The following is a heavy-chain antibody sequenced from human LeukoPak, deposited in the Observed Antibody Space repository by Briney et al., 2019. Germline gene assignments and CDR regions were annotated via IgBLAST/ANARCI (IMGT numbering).Heavy chain of an antibody. J-gene: IGHJ4*02. Sequence: GGSLRLSCAASGFTFSTYWMHWVRQAPGKGLEWVSRINSDGTTTNYADSVKGRFTISRDNAKNTLYLQMNTLRVEDTAVYYCARAGWYRWDYWGQGTLVTDSS. D-gene: IGHD6-19*01. CDR1: GFTFSTYW. V-gene: IGHV3-74*01. CDR3: ARAGWYRWDY. CDR2: INSDGTTT.